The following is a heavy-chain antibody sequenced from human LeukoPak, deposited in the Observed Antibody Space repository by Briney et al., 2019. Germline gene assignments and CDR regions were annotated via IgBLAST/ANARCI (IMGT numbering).Heavy chain of an antibody. J-gene: IGHJ3*02. CDR3: ARADEITSGATGGAFDI. Sequence: ASVKVSCKASGYTFTSYGISWVREAPGQGLEWMGCISAYNGNTNYAQKLQGRVTMTTDTSTSTAYMELRSLRSDDTAVYYCARADEITSGATGGAFDIWGQGTMVTVSS. D-gene: IGHD1-26*01. CDR2: ISAYNGNT. V-gene: IGHV1-18*01. CDR1: GYTFTSYG.